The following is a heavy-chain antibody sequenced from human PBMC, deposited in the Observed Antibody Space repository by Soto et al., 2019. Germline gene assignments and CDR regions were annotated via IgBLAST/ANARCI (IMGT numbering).Heavy chain of an antibody. D-gene: IGHD3-10*01. V-gene: IGHV4-59*08. Sequence: SETLSLTCTVSGGSISSYYWSWIRQTPGERLELMGYISYSGSTNYNPSLMSRVTISLDTSKNQFSLRLRSVTAADTAVYYCARMIGSGPFDYWGQGTLVTVSS. J-gene: IGHJ4*02. CDR3: ARMIGSGPFDY. CDR1: GGSISSYY. CDR2: ISYSGST.